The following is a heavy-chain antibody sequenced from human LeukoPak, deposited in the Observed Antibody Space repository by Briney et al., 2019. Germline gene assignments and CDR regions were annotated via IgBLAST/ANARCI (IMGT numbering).Heavy chain of an antibody. CDR2: IKQDGSER. CDR1: GFTFRSYW. J-gene: IGHJ1*01. CDR3: TRDFERYSSSSLQH. V-gene: IGHV3-7*01. D-gene: IGHD6-6*01. Sequence: GGSLRLSCAASGFTFRSYWMNWVRQAPGKGLEWVDNIKQDGSERYYVDSVKGRFTISRDNAKNSRYLQMNSLRVEDTAMYYCTRDFERYSSSSLQHWGQGTLVTVSS.